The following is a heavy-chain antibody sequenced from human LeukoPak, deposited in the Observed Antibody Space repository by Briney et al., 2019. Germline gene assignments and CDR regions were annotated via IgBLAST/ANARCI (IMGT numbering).Heavy chain of an antibody. V-gene: IGHV4-39*07. Sequence: PSETLSLTCNVSGASISNSTYYWGWIRQPPGKGLEWIGSIYYSGSTYYNPSLKSRVTISVDTSKNQFSLKLSSVTAADTAVYYCARGRHGQYYYDSSGNFDYWGQGTLVTVSS. CDR1: GASISNSTYY. D-gene: IGHD3-22*01. CDR2: IYYSGST. CDR3: ARGRHGQYYYDSSGNFDY. J-gene: IGHJ4*02.